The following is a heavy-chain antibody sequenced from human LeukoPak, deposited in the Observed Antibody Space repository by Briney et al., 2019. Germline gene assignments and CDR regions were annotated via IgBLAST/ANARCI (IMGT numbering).Heavy chain of an antibody. V-gene: IGHV3-30*04. J-gene: IGHJ4*02. CDR1: GFTFSVFP. D-gene: IGHD3-3*01. CDR3: ARDLELSAVYYFDS. Sequence: GRSLRLSCEASGFTFSVFPMHWVRQAPGKGLEWVALISSGSEKYYADSVKGRFTISRDNSKNMFYLQMNSLRAEDTAVYYCARDLELSAVYYFDSWGQGTLVIVSS. CDR2: ISSGSEK.